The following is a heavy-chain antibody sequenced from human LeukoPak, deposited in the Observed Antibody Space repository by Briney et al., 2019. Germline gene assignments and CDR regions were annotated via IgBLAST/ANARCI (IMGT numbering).Heavy chain of an antibody. D-gene: IGHD5-18*01. CDR3: ARGRYSYGSKTTIDF. CDR2: IYYSGST. Sequence: SETLSLTCTVSGGSISRYYWTWIRQPPGKGLEWIGYIYYSGSTSYSPSLKSRVTISVGTSKNQFSLKMSSVTAADTAVYYCARGRYSYGSKTTIDFWGQGTLVTVPS. V-gene: IGHV4-59*01. J-gene: IGHJ4*02. CDR1: GGSISRYY.